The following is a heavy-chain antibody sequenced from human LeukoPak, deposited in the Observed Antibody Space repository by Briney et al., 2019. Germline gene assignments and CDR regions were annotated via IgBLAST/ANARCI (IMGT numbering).Heavy chain of an antibody. V-gene: IGHV4-59*01. J-gene: IGHJ5*02. CDR1: GGSISSYY. CDR3: ASTPKQWLPPPRWFDP. D-gene: IGHD6-19*01. Sequence: SETLSLTCTVPGGSISSYYWSWIRQPPGKGLEWIGYIYYSVSTNYNPSLKSRVTISVDTSKNQFSLKLSSVTAADTAVYYCASTPKQWLPPPRWFDPWGQGTLVTVSS. CDR2: IYYSVST.